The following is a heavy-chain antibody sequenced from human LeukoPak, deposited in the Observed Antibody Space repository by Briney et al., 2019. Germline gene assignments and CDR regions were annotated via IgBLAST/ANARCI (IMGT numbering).Heavy chain of an antibody. CDR1: GFTFSNYE. D-gene: IGHD3-22*01. CDR3: ASTYDRSGYPDAFDI. Sequence: PGGSLRLSCAASGFTFSNYEMNWVRQAPGKGLERVSYISSSGSTIYYADSVKGRFTISRDNAKNSLYLQMNRLRAEDTALYYCASTYDRSGYPDAFDIWGQGTMVTVSS. V-gene: IGHV3-48*03. J-gene: IGHJ3*02. CDR2: ISSSGSTI.